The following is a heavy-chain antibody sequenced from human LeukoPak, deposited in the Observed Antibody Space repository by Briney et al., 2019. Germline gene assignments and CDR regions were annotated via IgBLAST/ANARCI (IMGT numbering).Heavy chain of an antibody. J-gene: IGHJ6*02. CDR1: GFTLNTHA. Sequence: GGSLRLSCAASGFTLNTHAMNWVRQAPGKGLEWVSVISGTSGTIYYSDSVKGRFTISRDNSKNTVYLQMSSLRVEDTAVYYCAKKYYGSGSSLAMDVWGQGTTVTVSS. V-gene: IGHV3-23*01. CDR2: ISGTSGTI. CDR3: AKKYYGSGSSLAMDV. D-gene: IGHD3-10*01.